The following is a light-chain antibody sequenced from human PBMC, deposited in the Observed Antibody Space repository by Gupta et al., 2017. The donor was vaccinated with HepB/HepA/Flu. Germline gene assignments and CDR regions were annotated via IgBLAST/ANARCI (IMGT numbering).Light chain of an antibody. CDR1: SSDVGNYNY. Sequence: QSALTQPRSVSGSPGQSVTISCTGSSSDVGNYNYVSWYQHHPGKAPTLMIYDVSKWPTGVPDRFSGSKSGNTASLTISGLQAEDEADYYCCSYAGSYTHYVFGTGTKVTVL. CDR3: CSYAGSYTHYV. V-gene: IGLV2-11*01. J-gene: IGLJ1*01. CDR2: DVS.